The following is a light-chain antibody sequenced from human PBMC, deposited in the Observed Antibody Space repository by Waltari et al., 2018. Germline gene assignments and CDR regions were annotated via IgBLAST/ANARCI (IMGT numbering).Light chain of an antibody. J-gene: IGKJ3*01. CDR3: MQPVRWPPG. Sequence: VVLTQSPLFLPVTLGQPASISCRAPESLVHNDGYIYLNWFHQRPGQSPRRLFYKVSNRDFGGPSRFSASGSATDFTLNISRVEADDVGVYFCMQPVRWPPGFGPGTRVDIK. V-gene: IGKV2-30*02. CDR1: ESLVHNDGYIY. CDR2: KVS.